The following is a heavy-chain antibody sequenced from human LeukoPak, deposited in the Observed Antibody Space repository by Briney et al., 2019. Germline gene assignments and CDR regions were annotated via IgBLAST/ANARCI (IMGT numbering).Heavy chain of an antibody. J-gene: IGHJ4*02. CDR1: GFTFSSYA. V-gene: IGHV3-23*01. CDR2: ISGSGGST. CDR3: AKEGGWNYDFWSGRGDY. Sequence: GGSLRLSCAASGFTFSSYAMSWVRQAPGKGLEWVSAISGSGGSTYYADSVKGRFTISRDNSKNTLYLQMNSLRAEDTAVYYCAKEGGWNYDFWSGRGDYWGQGTLVTVSS. D-gene: IGHD3-3*01.